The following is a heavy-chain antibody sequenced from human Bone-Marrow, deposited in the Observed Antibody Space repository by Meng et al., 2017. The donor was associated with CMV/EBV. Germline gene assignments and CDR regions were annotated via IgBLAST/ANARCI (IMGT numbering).Heavy chain of an antibody. D-gene: IGHD3-10*01. J-gene: IGHJ4*02. V-gene: IGHV3-30-3*01. Sequence: FTFSVYAMPWVRQAPGKGLEWVAVISYDGSNKYYADSVKGRFTISRDNSKNTLYLQMNSLRAEDTAVYYCAGDPIYNILLWFGELDYWGQGTLVTVSS. CDR2: ISYDGSNK. CDR3: AGDPIYNILLWFGELDY. CDR1: FTFSVYA.